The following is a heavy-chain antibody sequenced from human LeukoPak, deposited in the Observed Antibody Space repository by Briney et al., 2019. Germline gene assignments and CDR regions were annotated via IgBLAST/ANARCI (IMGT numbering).Heavy chain of an antibody. CDR3: GKGLNSGNYPYFDH. D-gene: IGHD1-26*01. J-gene: IGHJ4*02. V-gene: IGHV3-23*01. Sequence: GGSLRLSCEVSGFTFSSYAMSWVRQAPGGGLEWVSAISGSGGSTSYADSVRGRFTISRDNSKNTLYLQMNSLRAEDTAVYYCGKGLNSGNYPYFDHWGQGTLVTVSS. CDR1: GFTFSSYA. CDR2: ISGSGGST.